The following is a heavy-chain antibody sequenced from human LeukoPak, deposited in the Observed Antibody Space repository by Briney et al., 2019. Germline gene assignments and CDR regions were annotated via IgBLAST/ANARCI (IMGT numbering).Heavy chain of an antibody. J-gene: IGHJ6*02. Sequence: ASVKVSCKASGYTFTSYDINWVRQATGQGLEWMGWMNPNSGNTGYAQKFQGRVTMTRNTSIGTAYMELSSLRSEDTAVYYCARAWDDYGDYYGMDVWGQGTTVTVSS. CDR2: MNPNSGNT. CDR1: GYTFTSYD. CDR3: ARAWDDYGDYYGMDV. V-gene: IGHV1-8*01. D-gene: IGHD4-17*01.